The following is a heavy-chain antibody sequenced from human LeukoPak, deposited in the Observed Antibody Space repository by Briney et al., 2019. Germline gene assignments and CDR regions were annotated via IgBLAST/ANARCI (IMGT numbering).Heavy chain of an antibody. Sequence: ASVKVSCKASGYTFTSYYMHWVRQAPGQGLEWMGIINPSGGSTSYAQKFQGRVTMTRDMSTSTVYMELSSLRSEDTAVYYCARVGGEREYSSSSSQLSFDYWGQGTLVTVSS. J-gene: IGHJ4*02. CDR3: ARVGGEREYSSSSSQLSFDY. D-gene: IGHD6-6*01. CDR1: GYTFTSYY. CDR2: INPSGGST. V-gene: IGHV1-46*01.